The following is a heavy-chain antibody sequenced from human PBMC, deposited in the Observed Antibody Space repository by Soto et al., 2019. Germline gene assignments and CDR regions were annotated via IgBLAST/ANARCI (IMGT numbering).Heavy chain of an antibody. D-gene: IGHD3-16*02. CDR1: GASISSDAYH. CDR2: ISSRGRT. J-gene: IGHJ4*02. V-gene: IGHV4-31*11. CDR3: ARYRFTDTWSKFDY. Sequence: QVHLQESGPGLVKPSQTLSLYCAVSGASISSDAYHWRWIRQHPGKGLELIGFISSRGRTYYNPSLKSRLTISADTSKRQFSLHLTSVTAADTAMYFCARYRFTDTWSKFDYWGQGTLVTVSS.